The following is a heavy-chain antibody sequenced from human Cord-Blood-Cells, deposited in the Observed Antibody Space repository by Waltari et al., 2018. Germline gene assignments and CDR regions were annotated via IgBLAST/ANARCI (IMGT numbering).Heavy chain of an antibody. J-gene: IGHJ6*02. CDR1: GYSFTTYW. CDR3: ARQPAYSSSPLYYYYGMDV. CDR2: IYPGDSDT. Sequence: EVQLVQSGAAVKKPGESLNISCTGSGYSFTTYWNGWARNLPGTGREWMGIIYPGDSDTRYSPSFQGQVTISADKSISTAYLQWSSLKASDTAMYYCARQPAYSSSPLYYYYGMDVWGQGTTVTVSS. V-gene: IGHV5-51*01. D-gene: IGHD6-6*01.